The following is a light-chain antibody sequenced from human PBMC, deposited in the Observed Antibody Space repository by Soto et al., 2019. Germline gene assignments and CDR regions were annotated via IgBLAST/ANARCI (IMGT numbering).Light chain of an antibody. CDR1: SNDVGGYNY. Sequence: QSVLTQPASVSGSPGQSITISCTGTSNDVGGYNYVAWYQQHPGKAPKLMIYDVTYRPSGVSNRFSGSKSGNAASLTISGLQAEDEADYYCSSFTSSSPLVVFGGGTKVTVL. CDR3: SSFTSSSPLVV. J-gene: IGLJ2*01. CDR2: DVT. V-gene: IGLV2-14*03.